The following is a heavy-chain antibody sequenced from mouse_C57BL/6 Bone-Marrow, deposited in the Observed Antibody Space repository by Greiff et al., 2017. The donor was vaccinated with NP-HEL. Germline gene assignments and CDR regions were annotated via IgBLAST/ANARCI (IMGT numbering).Heavy chain of an antibody. CDR2: LSNGGGST. CDR1: GFTFSDYY. D-gene: IGHD4-1*01. V-gene: IGHV5-12*01. J-gene: IGHJ1*03. CDR3: ARHGTYWYFDV. Sequence: DVKLVESGGGLVQPGGSLKLSCAASGFTFSDYYMYWVRQTPETRLEWVAYLSNGGGSTYYPDTVKGRFTISRDNAKNTLYLQMSRLKSEDTAMYYCARHGTYWYFDVWGTGTTVTVSS.